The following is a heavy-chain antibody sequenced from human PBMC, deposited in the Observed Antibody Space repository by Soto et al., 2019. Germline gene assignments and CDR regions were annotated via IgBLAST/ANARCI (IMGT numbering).Heavy chain of an antibody. CDR2: ISTYNGNT. D-gene: IGHD3-22*01. CDR3: ARDRNYYDSSGHAIDI. V-gene: IGHV1-18*01. Sequence: GASVKVSCKASGFISWVRQAPGQGLEWMGWISTYNGNTNYAQKFQGRVTMTTDTSTSTAYMELRSLRSDDTAVYYCARDRNYYDSSGHAIDIPGQATSVSVSS. CDR1: GF. J-gene: IGHJ3*02.